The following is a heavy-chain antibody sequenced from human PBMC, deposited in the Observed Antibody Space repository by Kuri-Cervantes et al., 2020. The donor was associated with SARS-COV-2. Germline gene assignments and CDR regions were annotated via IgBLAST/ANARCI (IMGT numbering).Heavy chain of an antibody. D-gene: IGHD1-14*01. J-gene: IGHJ5*02. Sequence: ESLKISCAVYGESFSGYYWSWIRQPPGKGLEWIGEINHSGSTNYNPSLKSRVTISVDTSKNQFSLKLSSVTAADTAVYYCARSRRVWFDPWGQGTLVTVSS. CDR1: GESFSGYY. CDR2: INHSGST. CDR3: ARSRRVWFDP. V-gene: IGHV4-34*01.